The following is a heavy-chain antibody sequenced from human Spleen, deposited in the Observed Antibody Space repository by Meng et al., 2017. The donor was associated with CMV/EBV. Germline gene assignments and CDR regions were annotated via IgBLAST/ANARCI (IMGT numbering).Heavy chain of an antibody. CDR3: ARGAISAAVVFDY. CDR2: IYYSGST. J-gene: IGHJ4*02. D-gene: IGHD6-13*01. CDR1: GGSISSSSYY. V-gene: IGHV4-39*07. Sequence: GSLRLSCTVSGGSISSSSYYWGWIRQPPGKGLEWIGSIYYSGSTYYNPSLKSRLTISVDTSKNQFSLKLSSVTAADTAVYYCARGAISAAVVFDYWGQGTLVTVSS.